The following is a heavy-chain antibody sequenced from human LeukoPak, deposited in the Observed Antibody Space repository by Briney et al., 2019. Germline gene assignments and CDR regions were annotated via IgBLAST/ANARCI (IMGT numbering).Heavy chain of an antibody. CDR2: INSNSGGT. CDR1: GYTFTDYY. J-gene: IGHJ4*02. CDR3: ARVLVPAGGGVVDY. Sequence: ASVTVSCTASGYTFTDYYMHWVRQAPGQGLEWMGWINSNSGGTNYAQKFQGRVTMTRDTSISTAYMELRSLRSDDTAVYYCARVLVPAGGGVVDYWGQGTLVTVSS. D-gene: IGHD3-16*01. V-gene: IGHV1-2*02.